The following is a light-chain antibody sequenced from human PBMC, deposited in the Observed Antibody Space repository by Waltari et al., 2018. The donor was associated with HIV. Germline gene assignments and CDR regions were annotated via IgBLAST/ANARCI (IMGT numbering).Light chain of an antibody. CDR2: DVS. CDR3: CSYAGSSTYV. J-gene: IGLJ1*01. V-gene: IGLV2-11*01. Sequence: QSAPTQPRSVSGSPGLPVTISCTGTSSDVGGYNYVPWYQQHPGKAPKLMIYDVSKRPSGVPDRFSGSKSGNTASLTISGLQAEDEADYYCCSYAGSSTYVFGTGTKVTVL. CDR1: SSDVGGYNY.